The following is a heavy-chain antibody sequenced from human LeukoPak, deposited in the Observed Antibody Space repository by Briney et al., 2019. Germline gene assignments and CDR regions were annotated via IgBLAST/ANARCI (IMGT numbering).Heavy chain of an antibody. J-gene: IGHJ3*02. CDR1: GYTFTSYY. CDR2: INPSGGST. V-gene: IGHV1-46*01. CDR3: ARDRRYYDSSGPGAFDI. D-gene: IGHD3-22*01. Sequence: ASVKVSCKASGYTFTSYYMHWVRQAPGQGLEWMGIINPSGGSTSYAQKFQGRVTMTRDTSTSTVYMELSSLRSEDAAVYYCARDRRYYDSSGPGAFDIWGQGTMVTVSS.